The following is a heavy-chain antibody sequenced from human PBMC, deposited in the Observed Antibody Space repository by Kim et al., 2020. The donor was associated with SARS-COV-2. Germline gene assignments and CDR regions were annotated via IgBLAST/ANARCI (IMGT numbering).Heavy chain of an antibody. V-gene: IGHV3-15*01. J-gene: IGHJ4*02. Sequence: AGAVKDRFTISRDDSKNTLYLQRNSLKIEDTAVYYCNTVPTGAGQRSLLDYWGQGILVSVSS. D-gene: IGHD5-18*01. CDR3: NTVPTGAGQRSLLDY.